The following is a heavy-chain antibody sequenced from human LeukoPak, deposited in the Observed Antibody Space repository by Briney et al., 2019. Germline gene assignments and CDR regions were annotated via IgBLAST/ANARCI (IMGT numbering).Heavy chain of an antibody. CDR3: ARHGGSGLDWFDP. CDR2: IYTSGST. Sequence: SGTLSLTCTVSGGSISSGSYYWSWLRQPAGKGLEWIGRIYTSGSTNYNPSLNSRVTISVDTSNNQFSLKLSSVTAADTAVYCCARHGGSGLDWFDPWGQGTLVTVSS. V-gene: IGHV4-61*02. J-gene: IGHJ5*02. CDR1: GGSISSGSYY. D-gene: IGHD3-10*01.